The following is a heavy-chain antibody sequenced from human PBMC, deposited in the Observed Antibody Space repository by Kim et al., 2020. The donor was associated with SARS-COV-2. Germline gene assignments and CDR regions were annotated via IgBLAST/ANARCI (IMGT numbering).Heavy chain of an antibody. CDR1: GFTVSSNY. V-gene: IGHV3-53*01. CDR3: ARGPSIFGVVISYYYGMDV. D-gene: IGHD3-3*01. CDR2: IYSGGST. Sequence: GGSLRLSCAASGFTVSSNYMSWVRQAPGKGLEWVSVIYSGGSTYYADSVKGRFTISRDNSKNTLYLQMNSLRAEDTALYYCARGPSIFGVVISYYYGMDVWGQGTTVTVSS. J-gene: IGHJ6*02.